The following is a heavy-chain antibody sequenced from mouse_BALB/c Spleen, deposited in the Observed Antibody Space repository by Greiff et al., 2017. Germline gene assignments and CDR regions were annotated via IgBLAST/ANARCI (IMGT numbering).Heavy chain of an antibody. CDR1: GYSFTSYW. V-gene: IGHV1-74*01. CDR3: ARGYDYDGGAWFAY. Sequence: QVQLQQPGAELVRPGASVKLSCKASGYSFTSYWMNWVKQRPGQGLEWIGMIHPSDSETRLNQKFKGKATLTVDKSSSTAYMQLSSPTSEDSAVDYCARGYDYDGGAWFAYWGQGTLVTVSA. CDR2: IHPSDSET. J-gene: IGHJ3*01. D-gene: IGHD2-4*01.